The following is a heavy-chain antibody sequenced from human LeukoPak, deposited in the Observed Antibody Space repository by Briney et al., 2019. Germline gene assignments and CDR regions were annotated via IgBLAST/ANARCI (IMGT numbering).Heavy chain of an antibody. CDR2: TNPNSGGT. D-gene: IGHD5-18*01. CDR3: AIGRGYSYGLDY. V-gene: IGHV1-2*02. CDR1: GYTFTGYY. J-gene: IGHJ4*02. Sequence: ASVKVSCKASGYTFTGYYMHWVRQAPGQGLEWMGWTNPNSGGTNYAQMFQGRVTMTRDTSISTAYMELSRLRSDDTAVYYCAIGRGYSYGLDYWGQGTLVTVSS.